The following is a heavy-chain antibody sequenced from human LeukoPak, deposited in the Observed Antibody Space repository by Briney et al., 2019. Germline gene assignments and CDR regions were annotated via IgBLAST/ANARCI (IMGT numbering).Heavy chain of an antibody. CDR2: IYYSGST. CDR3: ARGRRPSSSSAYFDY. V-gene: IGHV4-39*01. Sequence: SETLSLTCTVSGGSISSSSYYWGWIRQPPGKGLEWIGSIYYSGSTYYNPSLKSRVTISVDTSKNQFSLKLSSVTAADTAVYYCARGRRPSSSSAYFDYWGQGTLVTVSS. J-gene: IGHJ4*02. CDR1: GGSISSSSYY. D-gene: IGHD6-6*01.